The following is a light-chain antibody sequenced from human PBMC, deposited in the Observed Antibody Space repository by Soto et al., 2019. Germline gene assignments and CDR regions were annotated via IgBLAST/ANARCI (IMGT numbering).Light chain of an antibody. CDR3: QQYNNWTLT. J-gene: IGKJ1*01. Sequence: EIVLTQSPATLSLSPGERATISCRASQSVSSYLAWCQQKPGQAPRLLIYDASNRATGIPARFSGSGSGTEFTLTISSLQSEDFAVYSCQQYNNWTLTFGQGTKV. V-gene: IGKV3-11*01. CDR2: DAS. CDR1: QSVSSY.